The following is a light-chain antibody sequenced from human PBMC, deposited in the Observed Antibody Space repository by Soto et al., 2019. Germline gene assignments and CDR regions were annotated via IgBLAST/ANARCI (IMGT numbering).Light chain of an antibody. CDR3: AAWDDSLNGVV. J-gene: IGLJ2*01. CDR2: SNN. Sequence: QSVLTQPPSASGTPGQRVTISCSGSSSNIGSNTVNWYQQLPGTAPKVLIYSNNQRPSGVPDRFSGSNSGTSASLAISGLQSEDEADYCCAAWDDSLNGVVFGGGTKVTVL. V-gene: IGLV1-44*01. CDR1: SSNIGSNT.